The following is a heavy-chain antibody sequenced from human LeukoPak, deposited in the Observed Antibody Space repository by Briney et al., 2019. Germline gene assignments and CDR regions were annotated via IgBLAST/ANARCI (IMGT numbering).Heavy chain of an antibody. CDR2: TYYRSKLYN. D-gene: IGHD3-16*01. Sequence: SQTLSLTCAISGDSFSSNSAAWHWIRQSPSIGLEWLGRTYYRSKLYNDYAGSVKSRITINPDTSKNQFSLQLNSVTPEDTAVYYCARDGGGTEFDYWGQGTLVTVSS. V-gene: IGHV6-1*01. CDR1: GDSFSSNSAA. CDR3: ARDGGGTEFDY. J-gene: IGHJ4*02.